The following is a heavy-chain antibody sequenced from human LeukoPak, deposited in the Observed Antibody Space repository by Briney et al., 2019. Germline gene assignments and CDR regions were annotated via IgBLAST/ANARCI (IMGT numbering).Heavy chain of an antibody. D-gene: IGHD6-13*01. Sequence: SETLSLTCTVSGGSISSGGYYWSWIRQHPGKGLEWIGYIYYSGSTYYNPSLKSRVTISVDTSKNQFSLKLSSVTAADTAVYYCARASVRQQLVYYFDYWGQGTLVTVSS. CDR1: GGSISSGGYY. CDR2: IYYSGST. J-gene: IGHJ4*02. V-gene: IGHV4-31*03. CDR3: ARASVRQQLVYYFDY.